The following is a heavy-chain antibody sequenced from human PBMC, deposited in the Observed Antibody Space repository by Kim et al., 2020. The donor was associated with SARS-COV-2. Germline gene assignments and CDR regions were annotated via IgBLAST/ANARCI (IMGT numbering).Heavy chain of an antibody. CDR1: GFTFSSYA. V-gene: IGHV3-23*01. CDR3: AKVGSRRWLQLITGRFDY. Sequence: GGSLRLSCAASGFTFSSYAMSWVRQAPGKGLEWVSAISGSGGSTYYADSVKGRFTISRDNSKNTLYLQMNSLRAEDTAVYYCAKVGSRRWLQLITGRFDYWGQGTLVTVSS. J-gene: IGHJ4*02. D-gene: IGHD5-12*01. CDR2: ISGSGGST.